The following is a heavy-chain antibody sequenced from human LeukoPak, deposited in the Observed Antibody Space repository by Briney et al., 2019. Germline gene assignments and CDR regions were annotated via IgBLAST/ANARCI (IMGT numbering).Heavy chain of an antibody. CDR3: ARAGRLWFGERSPNKFDY. CDR2: IYYSGST. J-gene: IGHJ4*02. V-gene: IGHV4-30-4*08. Sequence: SQTLSLTCTVSGGSISSGDYYWSWIRQPPGKGLEWIGYIYYSGSTYYNPSLKSRVTISVDTSKNQFSLKLSSVTAADTAVYYCARAGRLWFGERSPNKFDYWGQGTLVTVSS. D-gene: IGHD3-10*01. CDR1: GGSISSGDYY.